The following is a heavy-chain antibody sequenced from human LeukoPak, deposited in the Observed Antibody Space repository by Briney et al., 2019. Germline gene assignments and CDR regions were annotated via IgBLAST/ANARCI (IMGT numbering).Heavy chain of an antibody. J-gene: IGHJ5*02. CDR1: GGSISSYY. D-gene: IGHD3-10*01. Sequence: SETLSLTCTVSGGSISSYYWSWIRKPAGKGLEWIALIYTSGSTNYNPALKSRGAISVDTYNTQFYLKLKSVTAADTGVYFCARRLDHLIDGEGLHYWFDLWGQGTLVTVSS. CDR2: IYTSGST. CDR3: ARRLDHLIDGEGLHYWFDL. V-gene: IGHV4-4*07.